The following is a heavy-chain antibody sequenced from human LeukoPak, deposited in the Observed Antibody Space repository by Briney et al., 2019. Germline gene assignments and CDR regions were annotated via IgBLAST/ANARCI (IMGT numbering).Heavy chain of an antibody. CDR2: INTNTGNP. D-gene: IGHD5-12*01. CDR3: ARGGVTGWLQFHYYYYMDV. Sequence: ASVKVSCKASGYTFTSYAMNWVRQAPGQGLEWMGWINTNTGNPTYAQGFTGRFVFSLDTSVSTAYLQISSLKAEDTAVYYCARGGVTGWLQFHYYYYMDVWGKGTTVTVSS. V-gene: IGHV7-4-1*02. J-gene: IGHJ6*03. CDR1: GYTFTSYA.